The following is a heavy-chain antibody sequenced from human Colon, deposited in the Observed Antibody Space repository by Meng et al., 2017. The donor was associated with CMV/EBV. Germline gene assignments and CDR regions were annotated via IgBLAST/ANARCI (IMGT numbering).Heavy chain of an antibody. D-gene: IGHD6-13*01. CDR2: INPNSGGT. CDR3: ARDLLGDSSSWGGMDV. Sequence: ASVKVSCKASGYTFTGYYMHWVRQAPGQGLEWMGWINPNSGGTNYAQKFQGRVTMTRDTSISTAYMELSRLRSDDTAVYYCARDLLGDSSSWGGMDVWGQGTTVTVSS. V-gene: IGHV1-2*02. J-gene: IGHJ6*02. CDR1: GYTFTGYY.